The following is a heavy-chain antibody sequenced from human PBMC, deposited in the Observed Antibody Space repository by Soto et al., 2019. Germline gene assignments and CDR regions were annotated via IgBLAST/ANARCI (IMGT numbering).Heavy chain of an antibody. V-gene: IGHV3-30-3*01. CDR1: GFTFSSYA. CDR2: MSYDGSNK. Sequence: QVQLVESGGGVVQPGRSLRLSCAASGFTFSSYAMHWVRRAPGKGLEWMAVMSYDGSNKYYADSVKGRFTISRDNSKNTLYLQMNSLRPEVTALYYCAGDGGAYWGQGTLVIVSS. CDR3: AGDGGAY. D-gene: IGHD3-16*01. J-gene: IGHJ4*02.